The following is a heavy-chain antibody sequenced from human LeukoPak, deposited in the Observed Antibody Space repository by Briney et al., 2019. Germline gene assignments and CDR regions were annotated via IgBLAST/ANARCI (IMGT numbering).Heavy chain of an antibody. D-gene: IGHD3-10*01. V-gene: IGHV4-34*01. CDR3: ARGRGSAYYYGSGSRYFDY. Sequence: PSETLSLTCAVYGGSFSGYYWSWIRQPPGKGLEWIGEINHSGSTNYNPSLKSRVTISVDTSKNQFSLKLSSVTAADTAVYYCARGRGSAYYYGSGSRYFDYWGQGTLVTVSP. J-gene: IGHJ4*02. CDR2: INHSGST. CDR1: GGSFSGYY.